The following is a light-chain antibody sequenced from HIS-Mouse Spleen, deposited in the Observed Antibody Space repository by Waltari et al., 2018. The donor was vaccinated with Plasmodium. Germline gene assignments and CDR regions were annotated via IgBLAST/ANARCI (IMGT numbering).Light chain of an antibody. V-gene: IGKV3-11*01. Sequence: EIVLTQSPATLSLSPGERATLSCRASQSVSSYLAWYQQKPGQAPRRLIYDSSNRATGIPARFSGSGSGTYFTLTISSLEPEDFAVYYCQQRSNWPITFGPGTKVDIK. CDR2: DSS. J-gene: IGKJ3*01. CDR1: QSVSSY. CDR3: QQRSNWPIT.